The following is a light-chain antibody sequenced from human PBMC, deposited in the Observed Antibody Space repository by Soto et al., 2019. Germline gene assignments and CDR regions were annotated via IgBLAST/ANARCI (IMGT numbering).Light chain of an antibody. CDR3: VLYVGSGMHWV. J-gene: IGLJ3*02. V-gene: IGLV8-61*01. CDR2: NTN. Sequence: QTVVTQEPSFSVSPGGTVTLTCGLTSGSVSTRNYPSWYQQIPGQAPRTLIYNTNTRSSGVPDRFSGSILGNKAALTITGAQAEDESDYYCVLYVGSGMHWVFGGGTKLTFL. CDR1: SGSVSTRNY.